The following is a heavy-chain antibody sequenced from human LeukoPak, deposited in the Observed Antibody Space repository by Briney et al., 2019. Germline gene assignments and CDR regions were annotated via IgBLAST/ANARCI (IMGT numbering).Heavy chain of an antibody. CDR2: IKQDGSEK. J-gene: IGHJ4*02. CDR3: AREGVTDFDY. CDR1: GFTFSDYY. D-gene: IGHD2-21*02. V-gene: IGHV3-7*01. Sequence: GGSLRLSCAASGFTFSDYYMSWIRQAPGKGLEWVANIKQDGSEKFYVDSVKGRFTISRDNAKNSLYLQMNSLRAEDTAVYYCAREGVTDFDYWGQGTLVTVSS.